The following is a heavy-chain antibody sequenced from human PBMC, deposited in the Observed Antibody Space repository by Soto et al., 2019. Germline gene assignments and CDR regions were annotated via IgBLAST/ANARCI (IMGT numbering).Heavy chain of an antibody. CDR1: GFTFSSYW. J-gene: IGHJ5*02. V-gene: IGHV3-7*03. D-gene: IGHD6-6*01. Sequence: GGSLRLSCAASGFTFSSYWMSWVRQAPGKGLEWVANIKQDGSEKYYVDSVKGRFTISRDNAKNSLYLQMNSLRAEETAGYYCARASTGAGQDWFDPWGQGTLVTVSS. CDR2: IKQDGSEK. CDR3: ARASTGAGQDWFDP.